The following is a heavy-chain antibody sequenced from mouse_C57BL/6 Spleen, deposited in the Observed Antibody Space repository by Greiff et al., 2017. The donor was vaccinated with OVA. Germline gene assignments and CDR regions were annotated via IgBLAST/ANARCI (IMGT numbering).Heavy chain of an antibody. CDR1: GYTFTDYE. CDR2: IDPETGGT. V-gene: IGHV1-15*01. D-gene: IGHD1-1*01. CDR3: TRKDTTVPFDY. Sequence: VKLMESGAELVRPGASVTLSCKASGYTFTDYEMHWVKQTPVHGLEWIGAIDPETGGTAYNQKFKGKAILTADKSSSTAYMELRSLTSEDSAVYYCTRKDTTVPFDYWGQGTTLTVSS. J-gene: IGHJ2*01.